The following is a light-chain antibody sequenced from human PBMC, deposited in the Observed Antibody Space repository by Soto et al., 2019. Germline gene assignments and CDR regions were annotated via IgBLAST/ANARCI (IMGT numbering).Light chain of an antibody. J-gene: IGKJ4*01. Sequence: EIVLTQSPATLSVSPGERATLSCRASQSVNNYLAWYQQKPGQAPRLLIYDAFNRAIGIPARFSGSGSGTDFTLTISSLEPDDFAVYYCQQRSNWPLTFGGGTKVEVK. CDR2: DAF. CDR3: QQRSNWPLT. V-gene: IGKV3-11*01. CDR1: QSVNNY.